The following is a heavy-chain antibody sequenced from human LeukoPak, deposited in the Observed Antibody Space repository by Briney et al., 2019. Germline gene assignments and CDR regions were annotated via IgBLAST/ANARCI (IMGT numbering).Heavy chain of an antibody. CDR2: MNSDGTTT. J-gene: IGHJ5*02. Sequence: GGSLRLSCAASGFSSSDYWMHWVRHAPGKGLVWVSRMNSDGTTTNYADSVKGRFTNSRDNAKNTLYLQMNSLRAEDTAVYYCARGRGPYGWFDPWGQGTLVTVSS. D-gene: IGHD3-10*01. CDR3: ARGRGPYGWFDP. CDR1: GFSSSDYW. V-gene: IGHV3-74*01.